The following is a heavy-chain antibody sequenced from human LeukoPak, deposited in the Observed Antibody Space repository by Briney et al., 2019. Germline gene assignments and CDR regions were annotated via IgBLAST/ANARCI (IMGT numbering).Heavy chain of an antibody. J-gene: IGHJ5*02. CDR2: IYYSGST. D-gene: IGHD3-10*01. CDR1: GGSISSGDYY. V-gene: IGHV4-30-4*01. CDR3: ARVGSRGSGSYRWFDP. Sequence: SETLSLTCTVSGGSISSGDYYWSWIRQPPGKGLEWIGYIYYSGSTYYNPSLKSRVSISVDTSKNQFSLNLSSVTGADTAVYYCARVGSRGSGSYRWFDPWGQGTLVTVSS.